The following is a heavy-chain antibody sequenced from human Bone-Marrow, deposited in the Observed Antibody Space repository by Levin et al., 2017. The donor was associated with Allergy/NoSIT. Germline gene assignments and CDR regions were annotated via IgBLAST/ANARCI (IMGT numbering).Heavy chain of an antibody. D-gene: IGHD2-2*02. Sequence: PLASVKVSCKASGYTFTSYGISWVRQAPGQGLEWMGWISAYNGNTNYAQKLQGRVTMTTDTSTSTAYMELRSLRSDDTAVYYCARGGDIVVVPAAIISNNWFDPWGQGTLVTVSS. CDR3: ARGGDIVVVPAAIISNNWFDP. CDR2: ISAYNGNT. V-gene: IGHV1-18*01. J-gene: IGHJ5*02. CDR1: GYTFTSYG.